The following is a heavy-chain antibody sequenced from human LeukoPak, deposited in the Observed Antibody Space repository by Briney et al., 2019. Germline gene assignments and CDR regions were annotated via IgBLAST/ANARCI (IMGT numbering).Heavy chain of an antibody. CDR1: GFTFNIYE. CDR3: VRQGGSHYYGWGPFQN. V-gene: IGHV3-48*03. J-gene: IGHJ1*01. Sequence: TGGSLRLSCAASGFTFNIYEMNWVRQAPGKGLEWVSYISHSGSPIFYTDSVRGRFSISRDTAKNSLYLQMNSLRAKDTAIYYCVRQGGSHYYGWGPFQNWGRGNLVTV. CDR2: ISHSGSPI. D-gene: IGHD3-10*01.